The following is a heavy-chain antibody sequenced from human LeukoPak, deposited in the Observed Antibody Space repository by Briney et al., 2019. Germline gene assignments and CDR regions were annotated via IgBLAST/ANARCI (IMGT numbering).Heavy chain of an antibody. CDR2: INPDSGGT. CDR3: ARCRASGCANWFDP. D-gene: IGHD6-19*01. CDR1: GYTFTGYY. V-gene: IGHV1-2*02. J-gene: IGHJ5*02. Sequence: ASVKVSCKASGYTFTGYYIHWVRQAPGQGLEWMGWINPDSGGTNYAQKFQGRVTMTRDTSISTAYMELSRLTSDDTAVYYCARCRASGCANWFDPWGQGTLVTVSS.